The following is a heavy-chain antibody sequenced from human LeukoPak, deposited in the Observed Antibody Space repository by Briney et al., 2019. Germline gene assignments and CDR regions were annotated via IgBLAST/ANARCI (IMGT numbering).Heavy chain of an antibody. V-gene: IGHV5-51*01. CDR1: GYSFTSYW. D-gene: IGHD3-22*01. Sequence: GESLKISCKGSGYSFTSYWIGWVRQMPGKGLEWMGIIYPGDSDTRYSPSFQGQVTLSADKSISTAYLQWSSLKASDTAMYYCARAGYYDSSGQYYFDYWGQGTLVTVSS. J-gene: IGHJ4*02. CDR3: ARAGYYDSSGQYYFDY. CDR2: IYPGDSDT.